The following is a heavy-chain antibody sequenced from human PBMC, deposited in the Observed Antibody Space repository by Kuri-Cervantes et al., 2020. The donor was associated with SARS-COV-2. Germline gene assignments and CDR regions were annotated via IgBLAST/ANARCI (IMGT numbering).Heavy chain of an antibody. J-gene: IGHJ4*03. D-gene: IGHD4-17*01. Sequence: ASVKVSCKASGYTFTSYGISWVRQAPGQGLEWMGWISAYNGNTNYAQKLQGRVTMTTDTSTSTAYMELRSLRSDDTAVYYCARAVATYGDYRRNFDYWGQGTTVTVSS. CDR3: ARAVATYGDYRRNFDY. V-gene: IGHV1-18*01. CDR2: ISAYNGNT. CDR1: GYTFTSYG.